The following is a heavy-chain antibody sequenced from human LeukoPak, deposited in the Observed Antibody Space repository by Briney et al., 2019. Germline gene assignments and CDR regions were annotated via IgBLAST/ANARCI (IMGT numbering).Heavy chain of an antibody. Sequence: ASVKVSFKASGYTFTGQYMHWVRQAPGQGLEWMGWINPNSGGTNNAQKFQGRVTMTRDTSISTAYMELTSLRSDDTAVYYCARGGYYDSTNFGNDAFDIWGQGTMVTVSS. V-gene: IGHV1-2*02. D-gene: IGHD3-22*01. CDR3: ARGGYYDSTNFGNDAFDI. J-gene: IGHJ3*02. CDR1: GYTFTGQY. CDR2: INPNSGGT.